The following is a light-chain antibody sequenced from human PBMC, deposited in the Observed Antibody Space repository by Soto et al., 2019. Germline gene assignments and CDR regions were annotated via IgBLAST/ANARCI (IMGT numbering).Light chain of an antibody. CDR2: NGS. V-gene: IGKV3-20*01. CDR1: QTVSSIY. CDR3: QQYGSSLWT. J-gene: IGKJ1*01. Sequence: EIVLTPSPGTLSLSPVERATLSCRASQTVSSIYLAWYQQKPGQAPRLLIYNGSSRATGIPDRFSGSGSGTDFTLTISRLEPEDFAVYYCQQYGSSLWTFGQGTKVDIK.